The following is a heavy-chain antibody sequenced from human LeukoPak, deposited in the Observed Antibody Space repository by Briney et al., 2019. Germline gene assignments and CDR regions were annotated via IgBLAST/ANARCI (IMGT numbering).Heavy chain of an antibody. V-gene: IGHV4-31*03. CDR3: ARTPSRIAAAGTVDY. CDR2: IYYSGST. Sequence: SETLSLTCTVSGGSISSGGYYWSWIRQHPGKGLEWIGYIYYSGSTYYNPSLKSRVTISVDTSKNQFSLKLSSVTAADTAVYYCARTPSRIAAAGTVDYWGQGTLVTVSS. D-gene: IGHD6-13*01. J-gene: IGHJ4*02. CDR1: GGSISSGGYY.